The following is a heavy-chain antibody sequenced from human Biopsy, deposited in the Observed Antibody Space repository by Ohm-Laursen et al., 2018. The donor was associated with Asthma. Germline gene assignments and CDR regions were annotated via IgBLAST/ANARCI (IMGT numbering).Heavy chain of an antibody. CDR2: ISYDGSSI. J-gene: IGHJ4*02. Sequence: SLRLSCSASRFTYEMHWVRQAPGKGLEWVAVISYDGSSIYYADSVRGRFTISRDYSKNTLYLQMHSLRAEDTAAYYCARGDSSNWSHYYFDYWGQGTLVTVSS. V-gene: IGHV3-30*14. CDR3: ARGDSSNWSHYYFDY. D-gene: IGHD3-22*01. CDR1: RFTYE.